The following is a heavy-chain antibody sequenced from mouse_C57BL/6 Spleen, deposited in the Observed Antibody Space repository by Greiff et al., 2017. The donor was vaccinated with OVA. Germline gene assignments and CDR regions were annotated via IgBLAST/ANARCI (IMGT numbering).Heavy chain of an antibody. CDR2: INPNNGGT. CDR3: ARKASYYSNAMDY. Sequence: VQLKQSGPELVKPGASVKIPCKASGYTFTDYNMDWVKQSHGKSLEWIGDINPNNGGTIYNQKFKGKATLTVDKSSSTAYMELRSLTSEDTAVYYCARKASYYSNAMDYWGQGTSVTVSS. V-gene: IGHV1-18*01. J-gene: IGHJ4*01. CDR1: GYTFTDYN. D-gene: IGHD2-5*01.